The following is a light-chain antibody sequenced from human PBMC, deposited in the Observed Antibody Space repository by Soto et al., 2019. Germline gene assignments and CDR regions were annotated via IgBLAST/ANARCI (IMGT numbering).Light chain of an antibody. CDR1: QSVGSN. V-gene: IGKV3-15*01. CDR2: DAS. CDR3: QQDNNWPYT. J-gene: IGKJ2*01. Sequence: EIVMTQSPATLSASPGERAPLSCRASQSVGSNLAWYQQKPGQAPRLLIYDASTRATGIPASFSGSGSGTEFTLTIRSLQSEDSAVYYCQQDNNWPYTFGQGTKLEF.